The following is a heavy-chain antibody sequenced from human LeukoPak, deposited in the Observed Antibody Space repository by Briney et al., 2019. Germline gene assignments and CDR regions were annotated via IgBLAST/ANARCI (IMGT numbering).Heavy chain of an antibody. D-gene: IGHD2-2*02. Sequence: PSETLSLTCTVSGGSISSGSYYWTWIRQPAGKGLEWIGRIYISGGTHYNPSLTSRVTMSVDTSKNQFSLKLTSVTAADTAMYYCARVNYCRSTSCYRDYYYMDVWGKGTTVTVSS. CDR2: IYISGGT. CDR3: ARVNYCRSTSCYRDYYYMDV. CDR1: GGSISSGSYY. V-gene: IGHV4-61*02. J-gene: IGHJ6*03.